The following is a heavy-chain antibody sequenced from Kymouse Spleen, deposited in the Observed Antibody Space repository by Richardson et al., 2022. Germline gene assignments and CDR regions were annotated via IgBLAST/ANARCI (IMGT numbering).Heavy chain of an antibody. Sequence: EVQLVESGGGLVQPGGSLKLSCAASGFTFSGSAMHWVRQASGKGLEWVGRIRSKANSYATAYAASVKGRFTISRDDSKNTAYLQMNSLKTEDTAVYYCTRLAVAGFDYWGQGTLVTVSS. CDR3: TRLAVAGFDY. CDR1: GFTFSGSA. D-gene: IGHD6-19*01. J-gene: IGHJ4*02. V-gene: IGHV3-73*02. CDR2: IRSKANSYAT.